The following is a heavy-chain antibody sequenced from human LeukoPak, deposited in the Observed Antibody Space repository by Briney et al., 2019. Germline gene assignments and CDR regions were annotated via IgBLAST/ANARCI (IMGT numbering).Heavy chain of an antibody. CDR3: ATRGRDWFDP. CDR1: GGTFSSYA. CDR2: IIPILGIA. V-gene: IGHV1-69*04. Sequence: GASVKVSCKASGGTFSSYAISWVRQAPGQGLEWVGRIIPILGIANYAQKFQGRVTMTEDTSTDTAYMELSSLRSEDTAVYYCATRGRDWFDPWGQGTLVTVSS. J-gene: IGHJ5*02.